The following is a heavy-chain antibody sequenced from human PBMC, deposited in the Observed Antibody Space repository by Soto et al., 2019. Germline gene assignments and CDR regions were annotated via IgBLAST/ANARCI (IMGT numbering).Heavy chain of an antibody. CDR3: ARKGEGIALDP. CDR1: GGSFSGYY. D-gene: IGHD6-13*01. J-gene: IGHJ5*02. Sequence: SETLSLTCAVYGGSFSGYYWSWIRQPPGKGLEWIGEINHSGSTNYNPSLKSRVTISVDTSKNQFSLKLSSVTAADTAVYYCARKGEGIALDPWGQGTLVTVSS. V-gene: IGHV4-34*01. CDR2: INHSGST.